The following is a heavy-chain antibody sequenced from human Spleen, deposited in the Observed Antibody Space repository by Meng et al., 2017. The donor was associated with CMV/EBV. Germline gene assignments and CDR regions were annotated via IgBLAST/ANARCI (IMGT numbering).Heavy chain of an antibody. V-gene: IGHV3-74*01. D-gene: IGHD3-22*01. CDR1: GFTFNTYW. J-gene: IGHJ4*02. Sequence: GGSLRLSCAASGFTFNTYWMHWVRQASGKGLVWVSRITSDGSSTTYADSVKGRFTISRDNAKNTLYLQMNSLGAEDTAVYYCAREYRLKYDSSGFDFWGQGTLVTVSS. CDR2: ITSDGSST. CDR3: AREYRLKYDSSGFDF.